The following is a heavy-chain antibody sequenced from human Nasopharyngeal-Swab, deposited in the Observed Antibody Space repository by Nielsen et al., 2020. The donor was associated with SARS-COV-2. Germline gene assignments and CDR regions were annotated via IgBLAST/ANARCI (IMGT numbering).Heavy chain of an antibody. V-gene: IGHV3-53*01. D-gene: IGHD1-14*01. CDR1: GLTVSSTY. Sequence: GESLKISCAVSGLTVSSTYMSWVRQAPGKGLEWVSVTEIGGTTHYADSVKGRFTISRDNAKNTLYLQMNTLRAEDTAVYYCARGRYNPYWGQGTLVTVSS. J-gene: IGHJ4*02. CDR3: ARGRYNPY. CDR2: TEIGGTT.